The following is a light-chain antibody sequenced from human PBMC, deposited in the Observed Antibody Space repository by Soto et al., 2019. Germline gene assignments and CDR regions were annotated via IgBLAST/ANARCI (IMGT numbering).Light chain of an antibody. V-gene: IGKV1-33*01. CDR3: QHYYNLPLT. CDR1: QDIGNY. Sequence: DIQMTQSPSSLSTSVGNRVTITCQASQDIGNYLNWYQQKPGKAPKLLIYDASNLETGVPSRFSGGGSGTDFTCTISSLQPEDIATYYWQHYYNLPLTFGGGTKVEIK. CDR2: DAS. J-gene: IGKJ4*01.